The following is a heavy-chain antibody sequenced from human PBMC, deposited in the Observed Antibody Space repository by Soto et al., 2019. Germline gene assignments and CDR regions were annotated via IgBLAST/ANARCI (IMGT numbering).Heavy chain of an antibody. CDR3: ARGPVFTDFWSGYYTIDD. CDR2: INHSGST. CDR1: GGSFSGYY. Sequence: SETLSLTCAVYGGSFSGYYWSWIRQPPGKGLEWIGEINHSGSTNYNPSLKSRVTISVDTSKNQFSLKLSSVTAADTAVYYCARGPVFTDFWSGYYTIDDWGQGTLVTVSS. J-gene: IGHJ4*02. D-gene: IGHD3-3*01. V-gene: IGHV4-34*01.